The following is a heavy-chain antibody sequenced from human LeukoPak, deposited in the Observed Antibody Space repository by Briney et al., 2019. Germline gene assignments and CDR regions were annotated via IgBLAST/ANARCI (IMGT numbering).Heavy chain of an antibody. Sequence: GESLKISCKASGYSFTTYWIGWVRQVPGKGLEWVGIIYPADSTAKYSPSFQGQVTISADKSISTAYLQWSSLKASDTAMYYCARLSASIAAAGNYFDYWGQGTLVTVSS. CDR1: GYSFTTYW. D-gene: IGHD6-13*01. V-gene: IGHV5-51*01. CDR2: IYPADSTA. CDR3: ARLSASIAAAGNYFDY. J-gene: IGHJ4*02.